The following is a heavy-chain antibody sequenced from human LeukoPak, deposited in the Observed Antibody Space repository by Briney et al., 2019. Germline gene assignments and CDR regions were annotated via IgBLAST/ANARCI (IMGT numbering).Heavy chain of an antibody. D-gene: IGHD4-17*01. CDR3: AKDLFDYGDHNSGY. Sequence: GGSLRLSCAASGFSFSSFCMSWVRQAPGKGLEWVSAISGSGGSTYYADSVKGRFTISRDNSKNTLYLQMNSLRAEDTAVYYCAKDLFDYGDHNSGYWGQGTLVTVSS. CDR2: ISGSGGST. J-gene: IGHJ4*02. CDR1: GFSFSSFC. V-gene: IGHV3-23*01.